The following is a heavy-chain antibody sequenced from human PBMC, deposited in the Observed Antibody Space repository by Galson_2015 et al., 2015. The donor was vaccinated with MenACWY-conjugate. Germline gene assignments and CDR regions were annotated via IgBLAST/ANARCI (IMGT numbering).Heavy chain of an antibody. D-gene: IGHD3-22*01. CDR3: ARADSSGYRI. CDR2: IYYSGST. Sequence: YWTWIRQPPGKGLAWIGYIYYSGSTNYNPSLKSRVTISVDTSKNQFSLKLSSVTAADTAVYYCARADSSGYRIWGQGTMVTVSS. V-gene: IGHV4-59*01. CDR1: Y. J-gene: IGHJ3*02.